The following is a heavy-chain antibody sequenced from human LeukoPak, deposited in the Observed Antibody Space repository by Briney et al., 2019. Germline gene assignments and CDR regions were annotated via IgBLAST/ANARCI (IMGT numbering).Heavy chain of an antibody. CDR2: IYYSGST. CDR1: GGSISISSYY. CDR3: ARPYYYDSSGLPAGWFDP. J-gene: IGHJ5*02. V-gene: IGHV4-39*01. Sequence: PSETLSLTCTVSGGSISISSYYWGWIRQPPGKGLEWIGSIYYSGSTYYNPSLKSRVTISVDTSKNQFSLKLSSVTAADTAVNYCARPYYYDSSGLPAGWFDPWGQGTLVTVSS. D-gene: IGHD3-22*01.